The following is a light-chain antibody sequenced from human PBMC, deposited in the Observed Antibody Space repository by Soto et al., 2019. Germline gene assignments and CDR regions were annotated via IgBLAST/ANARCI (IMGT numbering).Light chain of an antibody. CDR3: QQYGSSPGT. J-gene: IGKJ5*01. CDR2: AAS. Sequence: EIVMTQSPATLSVSPGERATLSCRASQSVRNNLAWYQQKPGLAPRLLIYAASTRATGIPARFNGNGSETEFTLTIDSLQSEDFAVYYCQQYGSSPGTFGQGTRLEIK. V-gene: IGKV3-15*01. CDR1: QSVRNN.